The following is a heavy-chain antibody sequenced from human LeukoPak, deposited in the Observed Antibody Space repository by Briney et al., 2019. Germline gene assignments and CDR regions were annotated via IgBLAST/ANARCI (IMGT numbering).Heavy chain of an antibody. CDR3: AKYYDFWSGNGGFDY. J-gene: IGHJ4*02. CDR1: GVSFSSYA. CDR2: ILGSGGST. Sequence: GGSLRLSCADSGVSFSSYAMSWVRQAPGEGLERVSAILGSGGSTYYADSVKGRFTISRDNSKNTLYLQMNSLRAEDTAVYYCAKYYDFWSGNGGFDYWGQGTLVTVSS. D-gene: IGHD3-3*01. V-gene: IGHV3-23*01.